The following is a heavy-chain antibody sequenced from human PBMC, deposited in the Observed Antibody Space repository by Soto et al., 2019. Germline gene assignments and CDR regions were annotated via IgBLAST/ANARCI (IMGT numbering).Heavy chain of an antibody. J-gene: IGHJ4*02. CDR2: ISYDGSNK. CDR1: GFTFSSYV. CDR3: AKVMGAARPRGGFDY. Sequence: PGGSLRRSWAASGFTFSSYVMHGVRQAPGKGLEWVAVISYDGSNKYYADSVKGRFTISRDNSKNTLYLQMNSLRAEDTAVYYCAKVMGAARPRGGFDYWGQGTLVTV. D-gene: IGHD6-6*01. V-gene: IGHV3-30*18.